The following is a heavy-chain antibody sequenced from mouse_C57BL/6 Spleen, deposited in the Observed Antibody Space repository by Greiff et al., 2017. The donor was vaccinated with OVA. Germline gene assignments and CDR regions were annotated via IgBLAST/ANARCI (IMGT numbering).Heavy chain of an antibody. V-gene: IGHV1-62-2*01. Sequence: SGAELVKPGASVKLSCKASGYTFTEYTIHWVKQRSGQGLEWIGWFYPGSGSIKYNEKFKDKATLTADKSSSTVYMELSRLTSEDSAVYFCARHEVYYGNYDWYFDVWGTGTTVTVSS. D-gene: IGHD2-1*01. CDR2: FYPGSGSI. CDR1: GYTFTEYT. CDR3: ARHEVYYGNYDWYFDV. J-gene: IGHJ1*03.